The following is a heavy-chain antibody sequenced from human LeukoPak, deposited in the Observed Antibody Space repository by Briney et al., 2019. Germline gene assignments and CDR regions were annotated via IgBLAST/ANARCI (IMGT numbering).Heavy chain of an antibody. Sequence: SETLSLTCTVSGGSISSSSYYWGWIRQPPGKGLEWIGSIYYSGSTYYNPSLKSRVTISVDTSKNQFSLKLSSVTAADTAVYYCARHDDSSGYYIPGFDYWGQGTLVTVSS. J-gene: IGHJ4*02. V-gene: IGHV4-39*01. CDR1: GGSISSSSYY. CDR2: IYYSGST. CDR3: ARHDDSSGYYIPGFDY. D-gene: IGHD3-22*01.